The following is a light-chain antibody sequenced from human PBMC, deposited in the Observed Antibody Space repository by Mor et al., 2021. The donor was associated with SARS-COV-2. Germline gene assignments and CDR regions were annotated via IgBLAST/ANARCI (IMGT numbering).Light chain of an antibody. J-gene: IGLJ3*02. V-gene: IGLV2-14*03. CDR1: SSDVGGYNY. CDR3: SSYTSSSTRG. Sequence: GTSSDVGGYNYFSWYQQHPGKAPKLMIYDVSNRPSGVSNRFSGSKSGNTASLTISGLQAEDEADYYCSSYTSSSTRGFGGGTKLTVL. CDR2: DVS.